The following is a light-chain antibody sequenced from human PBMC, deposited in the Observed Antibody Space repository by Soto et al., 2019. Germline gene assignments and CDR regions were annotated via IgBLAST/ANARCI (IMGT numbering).Light chain of an antibody. CDR1: QSVSSSY. J-gene: IGKJ1*01. Sequence: EIVLTQSPCTLSLSPGERATLSCSASQSVSSSYLAWYQQKPGQAPRLLIYGASSRATGIPDRFSGSGSGTDFTLTISRLEPQDFAVYYCQQYGSSPRTFGQGTKVDIK. V-gene: IGKV3-20*01. CDR2: GAS. CDR3: QQYGSSPRT.